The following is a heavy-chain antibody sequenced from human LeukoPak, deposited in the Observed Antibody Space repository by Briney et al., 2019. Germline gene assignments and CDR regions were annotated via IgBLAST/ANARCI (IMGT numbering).Heavy chain of an antibody. CDR1: GFTFDDYA. D-gene: IGHD6-13*01. Sequence: GRSLRLSCAASGFTFDDYAMHWVRQVPGKGLEWVSGISWNSVSIGYADPVKGRFTISRDNAKNSLYLQMNSLRAEDTAVYYCARVNGIAAAVLFDYWGQGTLVTVS. CDR3: ARVNGIAAAVLFDY. V-gene: IGHV3-9*01. CDR2: ISWNSVSI. J-gene: IGHJ4*02.